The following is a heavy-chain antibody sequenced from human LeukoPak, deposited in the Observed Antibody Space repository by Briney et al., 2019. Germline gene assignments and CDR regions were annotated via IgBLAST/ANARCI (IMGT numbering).Heavy chain of an antibody. CDR2: ISGSNGNT. V-gene: IGHV1-18*01. J-gene: IGHJ6*03. D-gene: IGHD6-13*01. Sequence: ASVKVSCKASGYSFTSYAITWVRQAPGQGLEWMGWISGSNGNTNYAQKFQGRVTMTRDTSISTAYMELSRLRSDDTAVYYCARSEAAAGDDYYYYYMDVWGKGTTVTISS. CDR1: GYSFTSYA. CDR3: ARSEAAAGDDYYYYYMDV.